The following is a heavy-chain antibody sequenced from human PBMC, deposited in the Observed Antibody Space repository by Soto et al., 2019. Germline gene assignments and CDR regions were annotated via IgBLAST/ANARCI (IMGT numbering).Heavy chain of an antibody. CDR2: IIPIFGTA. CDR1: GGTFGSYA. Sequence: SVKVSCKASGGTFGSYAISWVRQAPGQGLEWMGGIIPIFGTANYAQKFQGRVTITADKSTSTAYMELSSLRSEDTAVYYCASRMAYSSSWLGYYYGMDVWGQGTTVTVSS. V-gene: IGHV1-69*06. J-gene: IGHJ6*02. CDR3: ASRMAYSSSWLGYYYGMDV. D-gene: IGHD6-13*01.